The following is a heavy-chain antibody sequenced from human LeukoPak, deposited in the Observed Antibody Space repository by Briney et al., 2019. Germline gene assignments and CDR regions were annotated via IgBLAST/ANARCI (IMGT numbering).Heavy chain of an antibody. D-gene: IGHD3-10*01. CDR3: ARRLWRFGEFPFDY. CDR2: IYYSGST. Sequence: SETLSLTCTVSGGSISSSSYYWGWIRQPPGKGLEWIGSIYYSGSTYYNPSLKSRVTISVDTSKNQFSLKLSSVTAADTAGYYCARRLWRFGEFPFDYWGQGTLVTVSS. CDR1: GGSISSSSYY. J-gene: IGHJ4*02. V-gene: IGHV4-39*01.